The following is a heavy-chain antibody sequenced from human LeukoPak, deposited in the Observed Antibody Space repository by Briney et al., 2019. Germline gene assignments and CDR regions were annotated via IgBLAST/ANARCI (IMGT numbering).Heavy chain of an antibody. CDR1: GFTFSSYA. J-gene: IGHJ4*02. CDR2: ISGSGHTT. V-gene: IGHV3-23*01. CDR3: ARVWEIHTTGDFDY. D-gene: IGHD1-26*01. Sequence: PGGSLRLSCAASGFTFSSYAMNWVRQAPGTGLEWVSGISGSGHTTYHADSVKGRFTISRDNSKNTLYLQMNSLKAEDTDLYYCARVWEIHTTGDFDYWGQGTLVTVSS.